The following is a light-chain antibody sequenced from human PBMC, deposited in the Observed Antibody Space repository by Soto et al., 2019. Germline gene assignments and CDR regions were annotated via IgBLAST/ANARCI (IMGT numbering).Light chain of an antibody. CDR3: QQYNSYPCT. V-gene: IGKV1-5*03. CDR1: QSISSW. J-gene: IGKJ2*02. Sequence: DIQMTQSPPTLSASVGDRVTITCRASQSISSWLAWYQQRPGKAPKVLIYKASNLESGVPSRFSGSGSGTEFTLTISSLQPDDFATYYCQQYNSYPCTFGQGTKLEIK. CDR2: KAS.